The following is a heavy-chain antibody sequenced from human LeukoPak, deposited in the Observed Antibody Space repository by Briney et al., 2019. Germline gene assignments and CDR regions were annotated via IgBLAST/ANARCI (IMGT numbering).Heavy chain of an antibody. CDR3: ARDSFGPLDY. D-gene: IGHD3-16*01. CDR1: GLTFSNNW. J-gene: IGHJ4*02. CDR2: IKEDGSEK. Sequence: GGSLRLSCAASGLTFSNNWMTWVRQAPGKGLEWVANIKEDGSEKYYVDSVKGRFTISRDNADNSLYLQMNSLRAEDTGVYYCARDSFGPLDYWGQGTMVTVSS. V-gene: IGHV3-7*01.